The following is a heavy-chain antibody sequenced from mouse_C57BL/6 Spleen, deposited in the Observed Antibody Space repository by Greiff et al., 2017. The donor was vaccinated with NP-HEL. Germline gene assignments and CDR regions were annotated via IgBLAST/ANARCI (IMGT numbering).Heavy chain of an antibody. J-gene: IGHJ4*01. V-gene: IGHV1-50*01. CDR1: GYTFTSYW. Sequence: VQLQQPGAELVKPGASVKLSCKASGYTFTSYWMQWVKQRPGQGLEWIGEIDPSDSYTNYHQKFKGKATLTVDTSSSTAYMQLSSLTSEDSAVYYCARSTVVLYYYAMDYWGQGTSVTVSS. CDR2: IDPSDSYT. D-gene: IGHD1-1*01. CDR3: ARSTVVLYYYAMDY.